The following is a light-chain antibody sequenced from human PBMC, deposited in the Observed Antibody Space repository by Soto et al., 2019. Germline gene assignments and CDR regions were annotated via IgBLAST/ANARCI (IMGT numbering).Light chain of an antibody. CDR2: AAS. CDR3: QQYNNWWT. V-gene: IGKV3-15*01. Sequence: VVMTQSPATLSVSPGERATLSCRASQTVSSDLAWYQQKPGQAPRLLISAASTRATGIPARFSGSGSGTEFTLTISSLQSEDFAVYYCQQYNNWWTFGQGTKVEIK. J-gene: IGKJ1*01. CDR1: QTVSSD.